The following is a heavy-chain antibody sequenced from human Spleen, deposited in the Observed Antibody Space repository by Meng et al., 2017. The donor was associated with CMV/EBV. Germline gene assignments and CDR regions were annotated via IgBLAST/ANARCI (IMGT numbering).Heavy chain of an antibody. D-gene: IGHD1-26*01. CDR3: ARDRGIRNWFDP. J-gene: IGHJ5*02. Sequence: QVQLVQSGAEVKKSGASVTVSCRASGYTFTDAYIYWVRQAPGQGLEWVGRINPDSGATNYAQKFQGRVTMTRDTSMNTAYMDLSRLTFDDPAVYYCARDRGIRNWFDPWGQGTLVTVSS. CDR2: INPDSGAT. V-gene: IGHV1-2*06. CDR1: GYTFTDAY.